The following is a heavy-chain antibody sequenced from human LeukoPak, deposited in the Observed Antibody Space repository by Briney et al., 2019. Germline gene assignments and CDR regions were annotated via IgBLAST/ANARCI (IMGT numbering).Heavy chain of an antibody. D-gene: IGHD3-16*01. CDR3: ARVAPPLDDYIRGSFPYYFDY. Sequence: GGSLRLSCAASRFIFDNYGMTWVRQAPGKGLEWVSGISDDGYSTYYADSVKGRFTISRDNSKNTLYLHMSSLRVEDTAVFYCARVAPPLDDYIRGSFPYYFDYWGQGTPVTVSS. V-gene: IGHV3-23*01. CDR2: ISDDGYST. CDR1: RFIFDNYG. J-gene: IGHJ4*02.